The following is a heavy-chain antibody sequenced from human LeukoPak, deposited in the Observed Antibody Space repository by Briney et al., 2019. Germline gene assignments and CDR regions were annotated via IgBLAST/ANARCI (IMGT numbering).Heavy chain of an antibody. CDR1: GFTFSDYY. V-gene: IGHV3-11*01. CDR3: ARDRSSGSQIDY. D-gene: IGHD3-22*01. CDR2: ISSSGSTI. J-gene: IGHJ4*02. Sequence: PGRSLRLSCAASGFTFSDYYMSWIRQAPGKGLEWVSYISSSGSTIYYADSVKGRFTISRDNAKNSLYLQMNSLRAEDTAVYYCARDRSSGSQIDYWGQGTLVTVSS.